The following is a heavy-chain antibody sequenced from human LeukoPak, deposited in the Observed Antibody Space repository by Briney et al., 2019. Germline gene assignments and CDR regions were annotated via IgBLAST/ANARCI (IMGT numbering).Heavy chain of an antibody. CDR1: GFTFDDYA. V-gene: IGHV3-23*01. D-gene: IGHD3-3*01. J-gene: IGHJ5*02. CDR3: AKDGRITIFGVVRS. CDR2: ISGSGGST. Sequence: GGSLRLSCAASGFTFDDYAMHWVRQAPGKGLEWVSGISGSGGSTYYADSVKGRFTISRDNSKNTLYLQMNSLRAEDTAVYYCAKDGRITIFGVVRSWGQGTLVTVSS.